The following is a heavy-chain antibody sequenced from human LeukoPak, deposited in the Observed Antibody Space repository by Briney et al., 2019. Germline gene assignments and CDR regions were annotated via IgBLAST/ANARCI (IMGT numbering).Heavy chain of an antibody. Sequence: ASVKVSCKASGYTFTGHGVTWVRQAPGQGLEWMGWISTYNGNTHYAQKFQDRVTVTTDTSTSTAYMELRSLIFDDTAIYYCARRACSSNTCFDFWGQGTLVTVSS. D-gene: IGHD2-2*01. J-gene: IGHJ4*02. CDR1: GYTFTGHG. V-gene: IGHV1-18*01. CDR3: ARRACSSNTCFDF. CDR2: ISTYNGNT.